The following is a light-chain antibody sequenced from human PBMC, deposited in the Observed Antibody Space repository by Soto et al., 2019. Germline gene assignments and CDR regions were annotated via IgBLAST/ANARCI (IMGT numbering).Light chain of an antibody. CDR3: QQRSNRPKLT. J-gene: IGKJ4*01. V-gene: IGKV3-11*01. Sequence: EIVLTQSPATLSLSPGERATLSCRASQSVSSYLAWDQQKPGQAPRLLIYDASNRATGIPARFSGSGSGTDFTLTISSLEPEDFAVYYCQQRSNRPKLTFGGGTKVEIK. CDR2: DAS. CDR1: QSVSSY.